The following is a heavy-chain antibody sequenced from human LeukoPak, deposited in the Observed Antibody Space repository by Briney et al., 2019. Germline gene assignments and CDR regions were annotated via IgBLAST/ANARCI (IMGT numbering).Heavy chain of an antibody. CDR1: GFTFSSYS. D-gene: IGHD3-22*01. Sequence: PGRSLRLSCAASGFTFSSYSMNWVRQAPGKGLEWVSSISSSSSYIYYADSVKGRFTISRDNAKNSLYLQMNSLRAEDTAVYYCARDYYYDSIGSTDSDAFDIWGQGTMVTVSS. CDR2: ISSSSSYI. V-gene: IGHV3-21*01. CDR3: ARDYYYDSIGSTDSDAFDI. J-gene: IGHJ3*02.